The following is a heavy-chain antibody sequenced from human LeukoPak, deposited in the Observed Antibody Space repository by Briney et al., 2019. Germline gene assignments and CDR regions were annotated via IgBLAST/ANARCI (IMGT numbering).Heavy chain of an antibody. CDR3: AKVYTDTAMANNWFDP. CDR2: IRYDGSNK. J-gene: IGHJ5*02. Sequence: PGGSLRLSCAASGFTFSSYGMHWVRQAPGKGLEWVAFIRYDGSNKYYADSVKGRFTISRDNSKNTLYLQMNSLRAEDTAVYYCAKVYTDTAMANNWFDPWGQGTLVTVPS. D-gene: IGHD5-18*01. CDR1: GFTFSSYG. V-gene: IGHV3-30*02.